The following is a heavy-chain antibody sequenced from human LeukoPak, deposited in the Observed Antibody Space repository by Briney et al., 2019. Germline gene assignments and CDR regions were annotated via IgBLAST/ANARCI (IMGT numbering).Heavy chain of an antibody. J-gene: IGHJ4*02. CDR2: IIPIFGTA. D-gene: IGHD3-9*01. CDR3: ALLLRYFDWLAFGY. V-gene: IGHV1-69*13. CDR1: GYTFTSYG. Sequence: SVKVSCKASGYTFTSYGISWVRQAPGQGLEWMGGIIPIFGTANYAQKFQGRVTITADESTSTAYMELSSLRSEDTAVYYCALLLRYFDWLAFGYWGQGTLVTVSS.